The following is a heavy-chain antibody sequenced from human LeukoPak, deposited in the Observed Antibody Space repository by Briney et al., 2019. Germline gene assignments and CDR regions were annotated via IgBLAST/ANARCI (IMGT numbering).Heavy chain of an antibody. Sequence: SETLSLTCAVYGGTFSGYYWSWIRQPPGKGLEWIGEINHSGSTNYNPSLKSRVTISVDTSKNQFSLKLSSVTAADMAVYYCARHRFFGGYFDYWGQGTLVTVSS. CDR2: INHSGST. CDR1: GGTFSGYY. CDR3: ARHRFFGGYFDY. D-gene: IGHD3-10*01. V-gene: IGHV4-34*01. J-gene: IGHJ4*02.